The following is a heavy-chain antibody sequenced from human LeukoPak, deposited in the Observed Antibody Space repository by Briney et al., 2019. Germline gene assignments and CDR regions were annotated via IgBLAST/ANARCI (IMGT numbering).Heavy chain of an antibody. J-gene: IGHJ3*02. V-gene: IGHV3-66*02. Sequence: GGSLRLSCAVSAFTVSSNYVSWVRQAPGKGLEWVSIIYGGGSTNYADSVRGRFTISRDNSKNTLYLQMNSLRAEDTAVYYCARDHSGSYQRAFDIWGQGTMVTVSS. D-gene: IGHD1-26*01. CDR3: ARDHSGSYQRAFDI. CDR1: AFTVSSNY. CDR2: IYGGGST.